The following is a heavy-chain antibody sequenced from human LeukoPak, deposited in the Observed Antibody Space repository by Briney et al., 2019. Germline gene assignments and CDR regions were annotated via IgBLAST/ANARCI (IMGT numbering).Heavy chain of an antibody. CDR2: IYPGDSDT. V-gene: IGHV5-51*01. D-gene: IGHD3-3*01. CDR1: GYSFTSYW. Sequence: GESLKISGKGSGYSFTSYWIGWVRQMPGKGLEWMGIIYPGDSDTRYSPSFQGQVTISADKSISTAYLQWSSLKASDTAMYYCARHRSDFWSGYPPRPPYYYYYMDVWGKGTTVTVSS. CDR3: ARHRSDFWSGYPPRPPYYYYYMDV. J-gene: IGHJ6*03.